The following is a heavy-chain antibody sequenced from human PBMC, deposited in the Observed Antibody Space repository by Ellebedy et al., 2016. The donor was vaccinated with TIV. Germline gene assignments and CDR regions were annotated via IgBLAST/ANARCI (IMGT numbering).Heavy chain of an antibody. V-gene: IGHV3-21*01. CDR2: ISSSTSSI. J-gene: IGHJ3*02. CDR3: ARADGYYDSSNYFLDAFDI. D-gene: IGHD3-22*01. CDR1: GFTFSSYN. Sequence: PGGSLRLSCAASGFTFSSYNMNWVHQAPGKGLEWVSSISSSTSSIYYADSVKGRFTISRDNAKNSLYLQMNSLRAEDTAVYHCARADGYYDSSNYFLDAFDIWGQGTMVTVSS.